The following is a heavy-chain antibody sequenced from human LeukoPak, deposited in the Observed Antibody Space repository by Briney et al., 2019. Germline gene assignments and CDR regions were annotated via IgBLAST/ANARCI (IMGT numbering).Heavy chain of an antibody. V-gene: IGHV4-34*01. CDR3: ARLYCGTTSCYSPFDY. Sequence: SETLSLTCAVYGGSLSGYYWSWIRQPPGRGLEWIGEIRHSGTTNYNPSLKSRVTLSVDTSKNQFSLKLSSVTAADTALYYCARLYCGTTSCYSPFDYWGQGTLVTVSS. CDR1: GGSLSGYY. D-gene: IGHD2-2*02. CDR2: IRHSGTT. J-gene: IGHJ4*02.